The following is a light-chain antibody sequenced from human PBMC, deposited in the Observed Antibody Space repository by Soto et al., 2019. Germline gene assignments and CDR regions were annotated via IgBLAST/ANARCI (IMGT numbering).Light chain of an antibody. J-gene: IGLJ3*02. Sequence: QSVLTQPPSASGTPGQRVTISCSGTRSNIGSNTVHWYQQLPGTAPKLLIYSHNARPSGVPDRFSGSKSGTSASLAISGLQSEDEADYYCAAWDDSLNGPVFGGGTKLTVL. CDR3: AAWDDSLNGPV. V-gene: IGLV1-44*01. CDR1: RSNIGSNT. CDR2: SHN.